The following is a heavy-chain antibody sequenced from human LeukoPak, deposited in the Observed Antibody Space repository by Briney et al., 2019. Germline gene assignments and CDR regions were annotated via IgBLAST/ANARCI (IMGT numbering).Heavy chain of an antibody. CDR2: FYNSGST. Sequence: SETLSLTCTVSGGSISSYYWTWIRQPPGKGLEWIGYFYNSGSTDYNPSLKSRVTISVDTSKNQFSLKLSSVTAADTAVYYCARGLKLLWFGEPTGFDYWGQGTLVTVSS. J-gene: IGHJ4*02. CDR3: ARGLKLLWFGEPTGFDY. D-gene: IGHD3-10*01. V-gene: IGHV4-59*01. CDR1: GGSISSYY.